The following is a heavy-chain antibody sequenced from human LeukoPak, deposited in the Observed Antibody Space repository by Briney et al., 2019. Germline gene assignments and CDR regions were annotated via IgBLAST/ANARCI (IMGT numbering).Heavy chain of an antibody. Sequence: GESLKISCKGSGYSFTTYWIVWVRQMPGKGLEWMGIIYPGGSDTRYSPSFQGQVTISADKSISAAYLQWSSLKASDTAIYYCARHNREYASDSPLDYWGQGTLVTVSS. D-gene: IGHD1-14*01. J-gene: IGHJ4*02. CDR1: GYSFTTYW. CDR2: IYPGGSDT. CDR3: ARHNREYASDSPLDY. V-gene: IGHV5-51*01.